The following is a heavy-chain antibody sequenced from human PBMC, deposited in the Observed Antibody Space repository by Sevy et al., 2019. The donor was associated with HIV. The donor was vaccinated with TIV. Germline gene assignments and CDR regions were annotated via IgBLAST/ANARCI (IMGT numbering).Heavy chain of an antibody. V-gene: IGHV5-51*01. CDR1: GYIFTNYW. D-gene: IGHD3-16*01. Sequence: GESLKISCKGSGYIFTNYWITWVRQMPGKGLEWMGIVYPGDADVKYNPALEGHVTMSVDKTITTAYLQWSNLKASDTAIYYCARSASYMDVWGQGTTVTVSS. CDR3: ARSASYMDV. J-gene: IGHJ6*02. CDR2: VYPGDADV.